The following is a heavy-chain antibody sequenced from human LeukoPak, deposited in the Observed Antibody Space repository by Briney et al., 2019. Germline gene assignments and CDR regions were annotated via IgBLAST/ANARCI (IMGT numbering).Heavy chain of an antibody. V-gene: IGHV5-51*01. Sequence: GESLKISCKGSGYSFTSYWIGWVRQMPGKGLEWMGIIYPGHSDTRYSPSFQGQVTISADKSISTAYLQWSSLKASDTAMYYCARATMVRGVAVDYWGQGTLVTVSS. CDR3: ARATMVRGVAVDY. J-gene: IGHJ4*02. CDR1: GYSFTSYW. D-gene: IGHD3-10*01. CDR2: IYPGHSDT.